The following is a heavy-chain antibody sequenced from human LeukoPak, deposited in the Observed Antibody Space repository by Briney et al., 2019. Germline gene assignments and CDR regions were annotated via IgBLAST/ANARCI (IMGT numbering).Heavy chain of an antibody. CDR3: ARDQGSGWDYYYYGMDV. CDR2: IYSGGST. D-gene: IGHD6-19*01. V-gene: IGHV3-53*01. CDR1: GFTVSSNY. Sequence: GGSLRLSCAASGFTVSSNYMSWVRQAPGKGLEWVSVIYSGGSTYYADSVKGRFTIPRDNSKNTLYLQMNSLRAEDTAVYYCARDQGSGWDYYYYGMDVWGQGTTVTVSS. J-gene: IGHJ6*02.